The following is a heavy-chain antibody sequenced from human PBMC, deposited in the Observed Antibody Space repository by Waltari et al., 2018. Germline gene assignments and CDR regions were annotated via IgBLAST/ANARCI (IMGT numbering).Heavy chain of an antibody. D-gene: IGHD3-16*01. V-gene: IGHV3-74*01. Sequence: EVQLVQSGGGRVSPGGSLRLSCRGSGFRFSSYWMHWVRPSPGKGLEGGPRCKIEWTTKIYADPVIGRFTGSRDNAKNTMDLQMDSLRGEDTAVYYCASRLLIPSLEGGFDFWGQGDLVTVSS. J-gene: IGHJ4*02. CDR2: CKIEWTTK. CDR1: GFRFSSYW. CDR3: ASRLLIPSLEGGFDF.